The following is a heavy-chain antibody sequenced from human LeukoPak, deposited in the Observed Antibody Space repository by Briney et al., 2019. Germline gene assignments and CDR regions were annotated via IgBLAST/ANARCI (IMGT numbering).Heavy chain of an antibody. Sequence: SQTLSLTCAISGDSFSSKNAAWTWIRQSPSRGLEWLGRTYYRSKWYNDNAESVKGRISINPDTSKNQFSLQLNSVTPEDTAVYYCARGFSSGWLDYWGRGTLVTVSS. CDR2: TYYRSKWYN. D-gene: IGHD6-19*01. J-gene: IGHJ4*02. CDR3: ARGFSSGWLDY. CDR1: GDSFSSKNAA. V-gene: IGHV6-1*01.